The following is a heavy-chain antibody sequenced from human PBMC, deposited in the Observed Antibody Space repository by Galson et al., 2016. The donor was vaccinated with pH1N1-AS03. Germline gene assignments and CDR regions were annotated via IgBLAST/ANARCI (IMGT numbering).Heavy chain of an antibody. V-gene: IGHV3-23*01. D-gene: IGHD3-22*01. CDR1: GFTSSSHA. Sequence: SLRLSCAGSGFTSSSHAMSWVRQAPGKGLEWVSGISGSGGSTFYADSVKGRFPTSRDNSKNTVFLQMNSLRAEDTAVYYCARWSYYFDSSGYFGYLDYWGQGTLATVSS. CDR2: ISGSGGST. CDR3: ARWSYYFDSSGYFGYLDY. J-gene: IGHJ4*02.